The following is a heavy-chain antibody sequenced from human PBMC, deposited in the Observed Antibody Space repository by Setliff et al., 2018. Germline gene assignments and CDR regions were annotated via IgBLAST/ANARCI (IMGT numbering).Heavy chain of an antibody. CDR3: AKVNYYDKSAYLPFDY. CDR2: INPNTGGS. V-gene: IGHV1-2*02. CDR1: GYTFTEYS. J-gene: IGHJ4*02. D-gene: IGHD3-22*01. Sequence: ASVKVSCKASGYTFTEYSIHWVRQAPGQGLEWMGWINPNTGGSNYAQKFQGRVTMTTDTSISTAYMGMSRLTSDDTAVYYCAKVNYYDKSAYLPFDYWGQGTLVTVSS.